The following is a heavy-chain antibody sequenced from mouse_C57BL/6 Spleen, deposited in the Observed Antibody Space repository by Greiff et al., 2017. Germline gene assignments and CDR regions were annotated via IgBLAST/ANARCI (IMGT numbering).Heavy chain of an antibody. CDR3: AYYGSSYGYAMDY. V-gene: IGHV1-55*01. Sequence: QVQLQQPGAELVKPGASVKMSCKASGYTFTSYWITWVKQRPGQGLEWIGDIYPGSGSTNYNEKFKSKATLTVDTSSSTAYMQLSSLTSEDSAVYYCAYYGSSYGYAMDYWGQGTSVTVSS. D-gene: IGHD1-1*01. CDR1: GYTFTSYW. J-gene: IGHJ4*01. CDR2: IYPGSGST.